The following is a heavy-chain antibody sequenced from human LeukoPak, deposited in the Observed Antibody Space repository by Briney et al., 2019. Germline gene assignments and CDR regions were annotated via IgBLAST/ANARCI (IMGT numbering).Heavy chain of an antibody. J-gene: IGHJ6*04. CDR2: ISSSSSYT. CDR1: GFTFSDYY. CDR3: ARVGTFGKFGEWTRGNGMDV. D-gene: IGHD3-10*01. Sequence: GGSLRLSCAASGFTFSDYYMSWIRQAPGKGLEWVSYISSSSSYTNYADSVKGRFTISRDNAKNSLYLQMNSLRAEDTAVYYCARVGTFGKFGEWTRGNGMDVWGKGTTVTVSS. V-gene: IGHV3-11*06.